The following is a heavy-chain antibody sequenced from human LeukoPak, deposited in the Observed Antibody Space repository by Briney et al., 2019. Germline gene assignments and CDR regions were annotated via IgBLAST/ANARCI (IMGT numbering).Heavy chain of an antibody. D-gene: IGHD2-2*01. J-gene: IGHJ4*02. CDR2: ISSSGSTI. CDR3: ARAGPFVVVPAATDY. CDR1: GSTFSSYE. Sequence: QTGGSLRLSCAASGSTFSSYEMNWVRQAPGKGLEWVSYISSSGSTIYYADSVKGRFTISRDNAKNSLYLQMNSLRAEDTAVYYCARAGPFVVVPAATDYWGQGTLVTVSS. V-gene: IGHV3-48*03.